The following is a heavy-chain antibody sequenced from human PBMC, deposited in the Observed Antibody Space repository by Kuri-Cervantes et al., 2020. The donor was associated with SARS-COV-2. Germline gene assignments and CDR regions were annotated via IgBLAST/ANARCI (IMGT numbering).Heavy chain of an antibody. V-gene: IGHV3-7*01. CDR1: GFTFSSYW. D-gene: IGHD2-2*01. J-gene: IGHJ5*02. Sequence: GESLKISCAASGFTFSSYWMSWVRQAPGKGLEWVASIKQDGSEKYYVDSVKGRFTISRDNAKNSLYLQMNSLRAEDTAVYYCARVIPAAILLTGSGSNWFAPWGKGTLVTVSS. CDR2: IKQDGSEK. CDR3: ARVIPAAILLTGSGSNWFAP.